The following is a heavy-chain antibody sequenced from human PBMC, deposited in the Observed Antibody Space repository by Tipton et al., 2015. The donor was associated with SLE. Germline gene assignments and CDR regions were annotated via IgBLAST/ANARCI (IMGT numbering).Heavy chain of an antibody. CDR3: VVCSPSSCSYFDY. CDR2: IYTGGNT. CDR1: GGSINTYY. Sequence: TLSLTCTVSGGSINTYYSAWVRQPAGKGLEWSGRIYTGGNTKYNPSLESQVSLSVETTRGQFFLEVRSVTAADTAVYFCVVCSPSSCSYFDYWGQGRLVTVSS. V-gene: IGHV4-4*07. D-gene: IGHD2-2*01. J-gene: IGHJ4*02.